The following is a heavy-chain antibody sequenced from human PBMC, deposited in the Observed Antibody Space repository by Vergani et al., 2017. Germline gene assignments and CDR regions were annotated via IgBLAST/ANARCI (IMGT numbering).Heavy chain of an antibody. D-gene: IGHD2-15*01. CDR1: GFTFSSYW. V-gene: IGHV3-7*01. Sequence: EVQLLESGGGLVQPGGSLRLSCAASGFTFSSYWMSWVRQAPGKGLEWVANIKQDGSEKYYVDSVKGRFTISRDNAKNSLYLQMNSLRAEDTAVYYCARVRRYCSGGSCYPTVRYYFDYWGQGTLVTVSS. CDR3: ARVRRYCSGGSCYPTVRYYFDY. CDR2: IKQDGSEK. J-gene: IGHJ4*02.